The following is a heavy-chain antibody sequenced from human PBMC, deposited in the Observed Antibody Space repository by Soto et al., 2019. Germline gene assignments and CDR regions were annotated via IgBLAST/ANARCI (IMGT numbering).Heavy chain of an antibody. V-gene: IGHV1-69*06. CDR1: GGTFSSYA. CDR3: ARELNSSGWSGYGAFDI. CDR2: IIPIFGTA. D-gene: IGHD6-19*01. J-gene: IGHJ3*02. Sequence: QVQLVQSGAEVKKPGSSVKVSCKASGGTFSSYAISWVRQAPGQGLEWMGGIIPIFGTANYAQKFQGRVTITADKSTSTAYMELSSLRSEDTAVYYCARELNSSGWSGYGAFDIWGQGTMVTVSS.